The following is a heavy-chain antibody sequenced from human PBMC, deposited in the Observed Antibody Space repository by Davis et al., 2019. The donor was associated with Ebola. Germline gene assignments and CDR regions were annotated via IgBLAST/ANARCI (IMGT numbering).Heavy chain of an antibody. Sequence: AASLKVSCKASGCTFSSYAISWVRQAPGQGLEWMGGIIPIFGTANYAQKFQGWVTMTRDTSISTAYMDLSRLRSDDTAVYYCARGRGIAVAVRGEYYYYYGMDVWGQGTTVTVSS. V-gene: IGHV1-69*05. CDR3: ARGRGIAVAVRGEYYYYYGMDV. D-gene: IGHD6-19*01. CDR1: GCTFSSYA. J-gene: IGHJ6*02. CDR2: IIPIFGTA.